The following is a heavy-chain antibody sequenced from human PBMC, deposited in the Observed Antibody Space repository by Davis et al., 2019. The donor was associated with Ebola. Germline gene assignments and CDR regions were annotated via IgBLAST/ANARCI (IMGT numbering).Heavy chain of an antibody. CDR1: GYTFTNFG. CDR3: ARDYYVMLGTTTWHDCFDP. Sequence: AASVKVSCKASGYTFTNFGVSWVRQAPGQGLEWMGWSSTYDGKTNYAQRFQGRVIMTADTSTTTAYMELKSLRSDDTAVYYCARDYYVMLGTTTWHDCFDPWGQGTLVTVSS. D-gene: IGHD2-2*01. CDR2: SSTYDGKT. J-gene: IGHJ5*02. V-gene: IGHV1-18*01.